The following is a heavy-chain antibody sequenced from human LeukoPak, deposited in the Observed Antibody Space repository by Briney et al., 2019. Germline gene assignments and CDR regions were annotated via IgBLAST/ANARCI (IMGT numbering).Heavy chain of an antibody. CDR1: GGSITSSSAYN. CDR3: ARLPTGYPNWFDP. V-gene: IGHV4-39*01. J-gene: IGHJ5*02. Sequence: SETLSLTCTVSGGSITSSSAYNWGWIRQPPGKGLEWIGTIHSRGSTYYNPSLKSRVTIFIDTSKNQFSLKLTSVTAADTAVYYCARLPTGYPNWFDPWGQGTLVTVSS. D-gene: IGHD4-17*01. CDR2: IHSRGST.